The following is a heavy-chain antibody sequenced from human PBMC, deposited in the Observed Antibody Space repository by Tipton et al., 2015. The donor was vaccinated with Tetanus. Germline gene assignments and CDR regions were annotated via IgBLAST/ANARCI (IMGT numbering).Heavy chain of an antibody. CDR3: ARESITIFGVVSIDY. Sequence: LRLSCTVSGGSVRGGSYYWNWIRQPPGKGLEWIGYISYSGSTNSNYSLKSRITISQDTSNNQFSLKLTSVTAADTAVYYCARESITIFGVVSIDYWGQGTLVTVSS. CDR2: ISYSGST. J-gene: IGHJ4*02. CDR1: GGSVRGGSYY. V-gene: IGHV4-61*01. D-gene: IGHD3-3*01.